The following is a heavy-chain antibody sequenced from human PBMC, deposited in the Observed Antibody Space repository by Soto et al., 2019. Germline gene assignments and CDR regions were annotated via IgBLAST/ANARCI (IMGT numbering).Heavy chain of an antibody. CDR2: ISTNGRST. CDR3: LRDIFGVVIFDS. V-gene: IGHV3-64D*06. D-gene: IGHD3-3*01. Sequence: PGGSLRLSCSASGLSFSDSAMPWVRQAPGKRLEYVSAISTNGRSTYYADYVKGRFTISRDNSKSTVHLQMSSLRAEDTAVYYCLRDIFGVVIFDSWGQGTPVTVSS. J-gene: IGHJ4*02. CDR1: GLSFSDSA.